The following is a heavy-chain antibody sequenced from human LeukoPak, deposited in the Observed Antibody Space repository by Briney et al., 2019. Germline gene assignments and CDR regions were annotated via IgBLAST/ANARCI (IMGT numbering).Heavy chain of an antibody. Sequence: SETLSLTCTVSGGSISSYYWSWIRQPPGKGLEWIGYIYYSGSTNYNPSLKGRVTISVDTSKNQFSLKLSSVTAADTAVYYCARESPVDYFDYWGQGTLVTVSS. CDR1: GGSISSYY. CDR2: IYYSGST. CDR3: ARESPVDYFDY. V-gene: IGHV4-59*01. J-gene: IGHJ4*02.